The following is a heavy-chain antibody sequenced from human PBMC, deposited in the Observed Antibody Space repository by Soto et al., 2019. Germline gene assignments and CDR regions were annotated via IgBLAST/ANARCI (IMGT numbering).Heavy chain of an antibody. CDR1: GGSVSSSSYY. Sequence: SETLSLTCTVSGGSVSSSSYYWGWIRQPPGNGLEWIGYIYYNGNTNYNPPLKSRVTMSVDTSKNQISLKLSSVTAADTAVYYCTRANWYSEYWGQGTLVTVSS. CDR3: TRANWYSEY. J-gene: IGHJ4*02. CDR2: IYYNGNT. V-gene: IGHV4-61*01. D-gene: IGHD7-27*01.